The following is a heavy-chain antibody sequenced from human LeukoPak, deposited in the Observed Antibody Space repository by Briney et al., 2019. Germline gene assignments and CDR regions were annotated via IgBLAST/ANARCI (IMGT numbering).Heavy chain of an antibody. D-gene: IGHD1-14*01. J-gene: IGHJ6*02. V-gene: IGHV4-34*01. Sequence: SETLSLTCAVYGGSFSGYYWSWIRQPPGKGLEWIGEINHSGSTNYNPSLKSRVTISVDTSKYQFSLKLSSVTAADTAVYYCARSGIYYYYGMDVWGQGTTVTVSS. CDR3: ARSGIYYYYGMDV. CDR1: GGSFSGYY. CDR2: INHSGST.